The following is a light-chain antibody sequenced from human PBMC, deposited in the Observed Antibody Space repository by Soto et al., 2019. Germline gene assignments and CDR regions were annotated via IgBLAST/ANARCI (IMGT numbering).Light chain of an antibody. CDR3: QHTNWPNT. J-gene: IGKJ1*01. V-gene: IGKV3-11*01. CDR1: QSVSSY. CDR2: DAS. Sequence: EIVLTQSPATLSLSPGERATLSCRASQSVSSYLAWYQQKPGQAPRLLIYDASNRATGIPARFSGSGSGTDFTLTISSLEPEVLAVYYCQHTNWPNTFGQGTKVEIK.